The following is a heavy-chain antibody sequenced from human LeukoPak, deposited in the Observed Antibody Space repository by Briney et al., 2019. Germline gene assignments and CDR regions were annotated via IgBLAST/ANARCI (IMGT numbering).Heavy chain of an antibody. D-gene: IGHD6-13*01. CDR3: ARADSSSLGFYY. CDR1: GFTFSSYA. CDR2: ISYDGSNK. V-gene: IGHV3-30*04. J-gene: IGHJ4*02. Sequence: GGSLRLSCAASGFTFSSYAMHWVRQAPGKGLEWVAVISYDGSNKYYADYVKGRFTISRDNSKNTLYLQMNSLRAEDTAVYYCARADSSSLGFYYWGQGTLVTVSS.